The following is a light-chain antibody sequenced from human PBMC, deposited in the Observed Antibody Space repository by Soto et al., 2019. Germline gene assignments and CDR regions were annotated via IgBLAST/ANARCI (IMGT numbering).Light chain of an antibody. CDR1: SSDVGGYNY. CDR3: SSYTTSNTRQIV. Sequence: QSALTQPASASGSPGQSITISCTGTSSDVGGYNYVSWYQQHPGKAHKFMIYDVSNRPSGVSNRFSGSKSGNTASLTISGLQVEDEADYYCSSYTTSNTRQIVFGTGTKVTVL. CDR2: DVS. V-gene: IGLV2-14*01. J-gene: IGLJ1*01.